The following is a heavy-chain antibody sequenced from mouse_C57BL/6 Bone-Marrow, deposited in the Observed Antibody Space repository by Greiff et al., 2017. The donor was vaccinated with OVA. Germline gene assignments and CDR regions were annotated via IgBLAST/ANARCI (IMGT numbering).Heavy chain of an antibody. V-gene: IGHV1-80*01. J-gene: IGHJ4*01. CDR2: IYPGDGDT. Sequence: VQLQQSGAELVKPGASVKISCKASGYAFSSYWMNWVKQRPGKGLEWIGQIYPGDGDTNYNGKFKGKATLTADKASSTAYMQLSSLTSEDSAVYFCARSPPYYAMDYWGQGTSVTVSS. CDR1: GYAFSSYW. CDR3: ARSPPYYAMDY.